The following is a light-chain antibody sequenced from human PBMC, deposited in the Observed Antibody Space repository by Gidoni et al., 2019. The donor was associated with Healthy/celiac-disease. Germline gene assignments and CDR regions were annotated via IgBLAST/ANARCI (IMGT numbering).Light chain of an antibody. CDR3: QQYNNWPPGT. CDR2: GAS. Sequence: EIVITQSPATLSVSPGERATISCRASQSVSSNLAWYQQKPGQAPRLLIYGASTRATGIPARFSGSGSGTEFTLTISSLQSEDFAVYYCQQYNNWPPGTFGQXTKVEIK. J-gene: IGKJ1*01. V-gene: IGKV3-15*01. CDR1: QSVSSN.